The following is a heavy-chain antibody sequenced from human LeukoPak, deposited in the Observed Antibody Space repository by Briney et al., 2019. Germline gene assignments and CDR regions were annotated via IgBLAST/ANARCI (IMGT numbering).Heavy chain of an antibody. V-gene: IGHV3-30*18. J-gene: IGHJ4*02. Sequence: GGSLRLSCAASGFTFSSYGMHWVRQAPGKGLEWVAVISYDGSSKYYADSVKGRFTISRDNSKNTLYLQMNSLRAEDTAVYYCAKDLYNYYGSGSPDYWGQGTLVTVSS. D-gene: IGHD3-10*01. CDR3: AKDLYNYYGSGSPDY. CDR1: GFTFSSYG. CDR2: ISYDGSSK.